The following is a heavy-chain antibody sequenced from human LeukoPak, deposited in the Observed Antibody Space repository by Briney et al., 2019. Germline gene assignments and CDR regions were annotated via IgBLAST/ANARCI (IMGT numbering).Heavy chain of an antibody. CDR1: GFTFNSYW. Sequence: PGGSLRLSCAASGFTFNSYWMSGVRQAPGKGLEWLANIDPDGSEKQYGDSVKGRFTTSRDNAKNSLYLQMNSLRAEDTAIYYCARIYYFGDNNWRYFDNWGQGTLVTVSS. J-gene: IGHJ4*02. CDR3: ARIYYFGDNNWRYFDN. CDR2: IDPDGSEK. D-gene: IGHD3-10*01. V-gene: IGHV3-7*01.